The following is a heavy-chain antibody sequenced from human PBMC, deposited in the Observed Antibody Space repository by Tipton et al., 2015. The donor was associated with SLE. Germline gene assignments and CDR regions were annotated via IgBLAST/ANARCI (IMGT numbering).Heavy chain of an antibody. D-gene: IGHD3-22*01. CDR3: ASSALGGNDYDSTGYYYGIDY. V-gene: IGHV4-39*07. CDR2: VYYTGRM. CDR1: GDSISSSIYY. Sequence: GLVKPSETLSLTCTVSGDSISSSIYYWGWIRQPPGKGLEWIGSVYYTGRMYYNPSLKSRVTISIDTSKNQFSLELRAVTAADTAVYYCASSALGGNDYDSTGYYYGIDYWGQGTLVTVSS. J-gene: IGHJ4*02.